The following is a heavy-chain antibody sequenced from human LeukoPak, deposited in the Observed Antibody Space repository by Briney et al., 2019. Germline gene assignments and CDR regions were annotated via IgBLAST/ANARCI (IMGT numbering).Heavy chain of an antibody. V-gene: IGHV3-48*04. CDR1: GFTFSSYS. CDR2: ISSSSSTI. CDR3: ARGWGSTSYYMDV. Sequence: GGSLRLSCAASGFTFSSYSMNWVCQAPGKGLEWVSYISSSSSTIYYADSVKGRFTISRDNAKNSLYLQMNSLRAEDTAVYYCARGWGSTSYYMDVWGKGTTVTVSS. D-gene: IGHD2-2*01. J-gene: IGHJ6*03.